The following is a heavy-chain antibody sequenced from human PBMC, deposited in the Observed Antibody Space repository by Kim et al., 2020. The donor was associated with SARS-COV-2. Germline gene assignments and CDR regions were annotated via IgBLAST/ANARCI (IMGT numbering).Heavy chain of an antibody. CDR3: ARATSGSYYYGMDV. J-gene: IGHJ6*02. CDR2: ISYDGSNK. Sequence: GGSLRLSCAASRFTFGSYAMHWVRQSPGKRLAWVSVISYDGSNKYYANSVKGRFTIYRHYSKNPLYLQMNSLRAVDTAVYYCARATSGSYYYGMDVWGPGTTVTASS. CDR1: RFTFGSYA. D-gene: IGHD3-10*01. V-gene: IGHV3-30-3*01.